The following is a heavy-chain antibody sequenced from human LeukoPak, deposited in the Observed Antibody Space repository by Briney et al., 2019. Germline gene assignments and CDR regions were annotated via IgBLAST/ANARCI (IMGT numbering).Heavy chain of an antibody. Sequence: QPGGSLRLSCAASGFPFSSYAMSWVRQAPGKGLEWVSAISCRGGSTYYAGSVKGRFTIYRDNSKTTLHLQMNSLRAEDTAVYYCAKDTYYYGSGTDYGGQGTLVTVSS. CDR2: ISCRGGST. CDR1: GFPFSSYA. CDR3: AKDTYYYGSGTDY. D-gene: IGHD3-10*01. V-gene: IGHV3-23*01. J-gene: IGHJ4*02.